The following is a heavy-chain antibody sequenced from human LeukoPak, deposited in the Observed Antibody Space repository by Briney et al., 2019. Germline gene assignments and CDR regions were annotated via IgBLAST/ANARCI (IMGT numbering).Heavy chain of an antibody. J-gene: IGHJ4*02. D-gene: IGHD3-10*01. V-gene: IGHV4-39*07. CDR1: GGSISSDSDY. Sequence: PSETLSLTCSVSGGSISSDSDYWGWIRQSLGKGLEWIGSIYYSGSTSYNPSLKSRVTISVDMSKNQLSLKLSSVTAADTAVYYCARGFYGSGSQFDYWGQGTLVTVSS. CDR3: ARGFYGSGSQFDY. CDR2: IYYSGST.